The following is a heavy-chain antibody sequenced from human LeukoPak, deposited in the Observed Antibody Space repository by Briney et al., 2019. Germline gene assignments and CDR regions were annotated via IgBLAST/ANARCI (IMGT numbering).Heavy chain of an antibody. V-gene: IGHV4-30-2*01. J-gene: IGHJ6*02. CDR1: GGSISSGGYS. D-gene: IGHD3-3*01. Sequence: PSQTLSLTCAVSGGSISSGGYSWSWIRQPPGKGLEWIGYIYHSGSTYYNPSLKSRVTISVDRSKNQFSLKLSSVTAADTAVYYCARAGRGYDFWSGDHYYGMDVWGQGTTVTVSS. CDR2: IYHSGST. CDR3: ARAGRGYDFWSGDHYYGMDV.